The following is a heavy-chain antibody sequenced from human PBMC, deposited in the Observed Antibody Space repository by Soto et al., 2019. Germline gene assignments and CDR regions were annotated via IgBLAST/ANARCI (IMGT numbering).Heavy chain of an antibody. CDR2: INPNSGDT. V-gene: IGHV1-2*06. Sequence: ASVKVSCKASGYTFTAYYMHWVRQTPGQGLEWMGQINPNSGDTKYAQQFQGRVTMTRDTSISTAYMELSRLRSDDTAVYYCATLDWSEVGHLSATGGSDPLGQGTPVSVPA. CDR3: ATLDWSEVGHLSATGGSDP. D-gene: IGHD2-8*02. CDR1: GYTFTAYY. J-gene: IGHJ5*02.